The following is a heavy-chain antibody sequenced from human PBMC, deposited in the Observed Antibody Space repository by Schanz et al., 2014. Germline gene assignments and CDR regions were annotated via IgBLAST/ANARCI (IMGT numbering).Heavy chain of an antibody. D-gene: IGHD1-7*01. V-gene: IGHV3-11*04. Sequence: QVQLVESGGGLVKPGGSLRLSCTASGFTFRDYQMTWIRQAPGKGLEWVSYITSGSAKFYADSVKGRFTISRDNAKNSLYLQMNSLRAEDTAVYYCAMGGYQLHHWGQGTLVTVSS. CDR1: GFTFRDYQ. CDR3: AMGGYQLHH. CDR2: ITSGSAK. J-gene: IGHJ4*02.